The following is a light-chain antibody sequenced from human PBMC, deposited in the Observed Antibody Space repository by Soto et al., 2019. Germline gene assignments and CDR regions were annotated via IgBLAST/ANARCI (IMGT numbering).Light chain of an antibody. CDR1: SSDVGGYNY. CDR3: SSYSISTAYL. CDR2: EVS. J-gene: IGLJ1*01. V-gene: IGLV2-14*01. Sequence: QSALTQPASVSGSPGQSITISCTGTSSDVGGYNYVSWYQQHPGKAPKLMIYEVSTRPSGVSNRFSGSKSGNTASLTISGLQAEDEADYFCSSYSISTAYLFGTGTKLTVL.